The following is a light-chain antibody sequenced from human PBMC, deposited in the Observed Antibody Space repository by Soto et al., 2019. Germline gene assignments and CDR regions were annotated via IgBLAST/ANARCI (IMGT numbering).Light chain of an antibody. CDR1: ESISSY. CDR3: QQRSKWPLT. J-gene: IGKJ4*01. Sequence: EIVLTQSPATLSLSPGERATLSCRASESISSYLAWYQQKPGQAPSLLIYDASNRATGIPARFSGSGSGTDFTLTIDNLEPEDFAVYYCQQRSKWPLTFGGGTKVEIK. V-gene: IGKV3-11*01. CDR2: DAS.